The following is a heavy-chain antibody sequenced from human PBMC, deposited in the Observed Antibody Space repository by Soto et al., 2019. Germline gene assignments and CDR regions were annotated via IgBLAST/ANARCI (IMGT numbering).Heavy chain of an antibody. CDR1: GFSLRTTGVG. V-gene: IGHV2-5*01. J-gene: IGHJ4*02. CDR3: AHTWGLPFDY. Sequence: QITLKESGPTLVKPTQTLTLTCTYSGFSLRTTGVGVGWIRQPPGKALEWLGIIYWNDDKRYSPSLKSRFTLTSDISKSQVVLTMTNMDPVDTATYYCAHTWGLPFDYWGQGHLVIVSS. CDR2: IYWNDDK. D-gene: IGHD3-16*01.